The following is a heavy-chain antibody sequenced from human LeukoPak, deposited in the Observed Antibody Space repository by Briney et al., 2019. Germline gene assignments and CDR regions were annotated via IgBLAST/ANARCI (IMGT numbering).Heavy chain of an antibody. CDR2: INAGNGNT. J-gene: IGHJ4*02. CDR1: GYTFTSYA. CDR3: ARDPGGDLGAYYFDY. V-gene: IGHV1-3*01. Sequence: ASVKVSCKASGYTFTSYAMHWVRQAPGQRLEWMGWINAGNGNTKYSQKFQGRVTITRDTSASTAYMELSSLRSEDTAVYYCARDPGGDLGAYYFDYWGQGTLVTVSS. D-gene: IGHD2-21*02.